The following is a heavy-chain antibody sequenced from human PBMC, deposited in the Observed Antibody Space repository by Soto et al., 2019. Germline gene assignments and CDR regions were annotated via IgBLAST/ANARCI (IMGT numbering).Heavy chain of an antibody. Sequence: QLQLQESGPGLVKPSETLSLTCTVSGGSISSSSYYWGWIRQPPGKGLEWIGSIYYSGSTYYNPSLKSRVTISVDTSKNQCSLKLSSVTAADTAVYYCASIIPSNRPLNWFDPWGQGTLVTVSS. J-gene: IGHJ5*02. CDR3: ASIIPSNRPLNWFDP. V-gene: IGHV4-39*01. CDR2: IYYSGST. CDR1: GGSISSSSYY. D-gene: IGHD3-3*01.